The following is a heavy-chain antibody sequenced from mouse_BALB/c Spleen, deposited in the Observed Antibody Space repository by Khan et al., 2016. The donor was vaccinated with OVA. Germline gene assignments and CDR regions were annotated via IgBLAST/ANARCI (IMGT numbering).Heavy chain of an antibody. V-gene: IGHV1-7*01. J-gene: IGHJ2*01. CDR1: GYTFINYW. Sequence: QIQLVQSGAELAKPGASVKMSCKASGYTFINYWILWVKQRPGQGLEWIGYINPSTGYTEYNQNFKDKATLTADKSSSTAYMQLHSLTSEDSAGYCCARRGLRWDFDYWGQGTTLTVSS. CDR2: INPSTGYT. D-gene: IGHD1-1*01. CDR3: ARRGLRWDFDY.